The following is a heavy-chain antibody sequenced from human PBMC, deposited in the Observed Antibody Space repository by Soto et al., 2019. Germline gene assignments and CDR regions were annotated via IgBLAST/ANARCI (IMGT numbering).Heavy chain of an antibody. V-gene: IGHV1-58*01. CDR2: IVVGSGNT. Sequence: ASVTVSCQASGFTFTRSAVQWVRQARGQRLEWIGWIVVGSGNTNYAQKFQERVTITRDMSTSTAYMELSSLRSEDTAVYYCAASQLFTVTTPNWFDPWGQGTLVTVSS. CDR3: AASQLFTVTTPNWFDP. J-gene: IGHJ5*02. D-gene: IGHD4-17*01. CDR1: GFTFTRSA.